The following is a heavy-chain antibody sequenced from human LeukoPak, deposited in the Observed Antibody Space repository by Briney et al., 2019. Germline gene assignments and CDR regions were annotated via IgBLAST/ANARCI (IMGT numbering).Heavy chain of an antibody. D-gene: IGHD2-2*01. CDR2: IYPGDSDT. V-gene: IGHV5-51*01. Sequence: GESLKISCKGSGYSFTSYWIGWVRQMPGKGLEWMGIIYPGDSDTRYSPSFQGQVTISADKSISTAYLQWSSLKASHTALYYCASSGDYCSSTSWVTGFDPWGQGTLVSASS. CDR3: ASSGDYCSSTSWVTGFDP. J-gene: IGHJ5*02. CDR1: GYSFTSYW.